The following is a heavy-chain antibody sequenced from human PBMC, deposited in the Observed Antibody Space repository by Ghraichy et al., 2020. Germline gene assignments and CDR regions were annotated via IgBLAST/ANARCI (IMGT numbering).Heavy chain of an antibody. D-gene: IGHD4-17*01. V-gene: IGHV3-30*18. CDR3: AKGDDYGDDEVDY. J-gene: IGHJ4*02. Sequence: GGSLRLSCAASGFTFSSYGMHWVRQAPGKGLEWVEVISYDGSNKYYADSVKGRFTISRDNSKNTLYLQMNSLRAEDTAVYYCAKGDDYGDDEVDYWGQGTLVTVSS. CDR2: ISYDGSNK. CDR1: GFTFSSYG.